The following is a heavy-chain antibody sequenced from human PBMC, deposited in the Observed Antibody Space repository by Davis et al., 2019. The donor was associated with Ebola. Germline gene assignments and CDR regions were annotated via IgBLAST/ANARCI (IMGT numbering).Heavy chain of an antibody. J-gene: IGHJ3*02. CDR3: AEGEMATIASPGAFDI. V-gene: IGHV1-3*01. Sequence: ASVKVSCKASGYTFTSYAMHWVRQAPGQRLEWMGWINAGNGNTKYSQKFQGRVTITRDTSASTAYMELSSLRSEDTAVYYCAEGEMATIASPGAFDIWGQGTMVTVSS. D-gene: IGHD5-24*01. CDR2: INAGNGNT. CDR1: GYTFTSYA.